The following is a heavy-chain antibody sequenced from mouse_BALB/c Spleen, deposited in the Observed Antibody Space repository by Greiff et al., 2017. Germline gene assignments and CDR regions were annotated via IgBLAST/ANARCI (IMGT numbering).Heavy chain of an antibody. Sequence: EVKLVESGGDLVKPGGSLKLSCAASGFTFSSYGMSWVRQTPDKRLEWVATISSGGSYTYYPDSVKGRFTISRDNAKNTLYLQMSSLKSEDTAMYYCARHDYYGSSLYAMDYWGQGTSVTVSS. D-gene: IGHD1-1*01. J-gene: IGHJ4*01. CDR1: GFTFSSYG. CDR3: ARHDYYGSSLYAMDY. CDR2: ISSGGSYT. V-gene: IGHV5-6*01.